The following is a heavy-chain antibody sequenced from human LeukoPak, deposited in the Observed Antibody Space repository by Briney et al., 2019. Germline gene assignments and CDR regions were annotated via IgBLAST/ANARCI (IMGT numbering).Heavy chain of an antibody. CDR1: GFTFSDYY. Sequence: PGGSLRLSCAASGFTFSDYYMSWIRQAPGKGLEWVSYISTSGRYTNYTDSVKGRFTISRDNAKNSLYLQMNSLRAEDTAVYYCARAHGSGSYYSFDYWGQGTLVTVSS. V-gene: IGHV3-11*06. CDR3: ARAHGSGSYYSFDY. J-gene: IGHJ4*02. D-gene: IGHD3-10*01. CDR2: ISTSGRYT.